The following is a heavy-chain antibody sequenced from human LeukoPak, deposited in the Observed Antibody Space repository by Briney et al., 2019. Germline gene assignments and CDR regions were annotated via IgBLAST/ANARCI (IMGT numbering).Heavy chain of an antibody. V-gene: IGHV4-34*01. D-gene: IGHD6-19*01. CDR3: ARLSVQQWLVKDYYYGMDV. CDR2: INHSGST. Sequence: SETLSLTCGVYGGSFSGYYWSWIRQPPGKGLEWIGEINHSGSTNYNPSLKSRVTISVDTSKNQFSLKLSSVTAADTAVYYCARLSVQQWLVKDYYYGMDVWGQGTTVTVSS. CDR1: GGSFSGYY. J-gene: IGHJ6*02.